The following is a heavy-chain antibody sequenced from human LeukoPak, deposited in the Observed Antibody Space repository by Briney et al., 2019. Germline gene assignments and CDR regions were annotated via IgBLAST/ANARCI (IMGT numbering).Heavy chain of an antibody. CDR1: GGSISSSSYY. Sequence: SETLSLTCTVSGGSISSSSYYWGWIRQPPGKGLEWIGSIYYSGSTYYNPSLKSRVTISVDTSKNQFSLKLSSVTAADTAVYYCARHAKITMVRGERPFDPWSQGTLVTVSS. CDR2: IYYSGST. J-gene: IGHJ5*02. CDR3: ARHAKITMVRGERPFDP. V-gene: IGHV4-39*01. D-gene: IGHD3-10*01.